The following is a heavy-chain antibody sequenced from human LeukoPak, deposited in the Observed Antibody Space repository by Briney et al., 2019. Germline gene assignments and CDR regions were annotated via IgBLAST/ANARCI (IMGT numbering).Heavy chain of an antibody. D-gene: IGHD2-21*02. J-gene: IGHJ4*02. CDR3: ALRETATGRVDY. V-gene: IGHV1-2*06. Sequence: ASVKVSCKASGYTFTGHYMHWVRQAPGQGLEWMGRINPNSGGTNYAQTFQGRFTMTRDTSISTAYMELSRLRSDDTAVYYWALRETATGRVDYWGQGTLVTVSS. CDR2: INPNSGGT. CDR1: GYTFTGHY.